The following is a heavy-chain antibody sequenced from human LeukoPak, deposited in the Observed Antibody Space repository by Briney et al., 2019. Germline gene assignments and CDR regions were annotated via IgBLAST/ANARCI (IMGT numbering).Heavy chain of an antibody. CDR3: ARDSIAAAGTCAFDI. D-gene: IGHD6-13*01. V-gene: IGHV3-21*01. Sequence: GGSLRLSCAASGFTFSSSAMSWVRQAPGKGLEWVSSISSSSSYIYYADSVKGRFTISRDNAKNSLYLQMNSLRAEDTAVYYCARDSIAAAGTCAFDIWGQGTMVTVSS. CDR1: GFTFSSSA. CDR2: ISSSSSYI. J-gene: IGHJ3*02.